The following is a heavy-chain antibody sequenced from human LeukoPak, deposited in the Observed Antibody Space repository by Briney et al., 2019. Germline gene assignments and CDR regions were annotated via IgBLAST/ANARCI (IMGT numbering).Heavy chain of an antibody. CDR3: AKGGYYDSSDY. D-gene: IGHD3-22*01. V-gene: IGHV3-21*04. J-gene: IGHJ4*02. CDR1: GFTFSSYS. Sequence: GGSLRLSCAASGFTFSSYSMNWVRQAPGKGLEWASSISSSSSYIYYADSVKGRFTISRDNSKNTLYLQMNSLRAEDTAVYYCAKGGYYDSSDYWGQGTLVTVSS. CDR2: ISSSSSYI.